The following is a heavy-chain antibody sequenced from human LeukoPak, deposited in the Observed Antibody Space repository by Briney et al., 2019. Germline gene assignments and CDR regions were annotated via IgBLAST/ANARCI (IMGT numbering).Heavy chain of an antibody. CDR3: AREGDGTGFDC. Sequence: GGSLRLSCAASGLTFSNYPMNWVRQAPGKGLEWVGVISNDGSKKYYADSVKGRFTISRDNSKNTLYLQMNGLRVEDTAVYYCAREGDGTGFDCWGQGTLVTVSS. CDR1: GLTFSNYP. J-gene: IGHJ4*02. D-gene: IGHD2-8*02. CDR2: ISNDGSKK. V-gene: IGHV3-30*04.